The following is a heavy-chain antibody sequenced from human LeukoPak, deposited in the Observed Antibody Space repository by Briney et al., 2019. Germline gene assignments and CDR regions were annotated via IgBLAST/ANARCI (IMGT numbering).Heavy chain of an antibody. Sequence: ASVKVSCKASGGTFSSYAISWVRQAPGQGLEWMGEIIPIFGTANYAQKFQGRVTITADESTSTAYMELSSLRSEDTAVYYCARKGITDNWFDPWGQGTLVTVSS. V-gene: IGHV1-69*13. D-gene: IGHD5-24*01. J-gene: IGHJ5*02. CDR2: IIPIFGTA. CDR1: GGTFSSYA. CDR3: ARKGITDNWFDP.